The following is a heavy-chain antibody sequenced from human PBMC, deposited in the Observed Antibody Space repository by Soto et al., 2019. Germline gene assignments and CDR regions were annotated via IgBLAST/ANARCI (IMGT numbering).Heavy chain of an antibody. CDR1: GFTFSDYY. V-gene: IGHV3-11*01. CDR3: ARRTVYSDGAFDI. J-gene: IGHJ3*02. CDR2: ISTSGSTI. Sequence: QVQLVESGGGLVKPGGSLRLSCAASGFTFSDYYMNWIRQALGKGLEWVSYISTSGSTIYYADSVKGRFSISRDNAKNSLYLQMNSLRVEDTAVYYCARRTVYSDGAFDIWGQGTMVTVSS. D-gene: IGHD4-17*01.